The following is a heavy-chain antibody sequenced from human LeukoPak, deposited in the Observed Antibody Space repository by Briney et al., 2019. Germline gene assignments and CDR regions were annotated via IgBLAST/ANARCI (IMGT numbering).Heavy chain of an antibody. CDR2: IYYSGST. CDR3: AMTYGDYVRYDY. V-gene: IGHV4-59*01. Sequence: SETLSLTCTVSGGSISSYYWSWIRQPPGKGLEWIGYIYYSGSTNYNPSLKSRVTISVDTSKNQFSLKLSSVTAADTAVYYCAMTYGDYVRYDYWGQGTLVTVSS. CDR1: GGSISSYY. J-gene: IGHJ4*02. D-gene: IGHD4-17*01.